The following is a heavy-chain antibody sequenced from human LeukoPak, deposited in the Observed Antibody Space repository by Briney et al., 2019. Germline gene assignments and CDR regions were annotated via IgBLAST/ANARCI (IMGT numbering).Heavy chain of an antibody. CDR2: IKEDGGEE. CDR3: AKCGSTSCSAFDY. D-gene: IGHD2-2*01. CDR1: GFNFSDFW. J-gene: IGHJ4*02. V-gene: IGHV3-7*03. Sequence: GGSLRLSCAASGFNFSDFWMTWVRQIPGKGLQWVANIKEDGGEEYHVDSVKGRFAISRDNTKRSLFLQMNSLRAEDTALYYCAKCGSTSCSAFDYWGQGTLVTVSS.